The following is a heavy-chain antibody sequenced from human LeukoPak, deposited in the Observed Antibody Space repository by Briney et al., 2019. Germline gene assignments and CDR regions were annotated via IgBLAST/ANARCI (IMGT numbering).Heavy chain of an antibody. V-gene: IGHV3-30*18. CDR3: AKDGGGYSSGWFRIDWYFDL. CDR1: GFTFSHYG. J-gene: IGHJ2*01. D-gene: IGHD6-19*01. CDR2: ISYDGSKE. Sequence: HPGGSLRLSCAASGFTFSHYGMHWVRQTPGKGLEWVAVISYDGSKEYYGGSVEGRFTISRDDSKNTLYLQMNSVRDDDTAMYYCAKDGGGYSSGWFRIDWYFDLWGRGTLVTLSS.